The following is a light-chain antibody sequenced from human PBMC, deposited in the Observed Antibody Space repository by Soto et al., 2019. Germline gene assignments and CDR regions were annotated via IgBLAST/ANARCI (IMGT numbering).Light chain of an antibody. J-gene: IGLJ1*01. Sequence: SYDLTQPPSVSVAPGQTARITCGGNNIGSKSVHWYQQKPGQAPVLVVYDDSDRPSGITERFYGSNSGNTATLTISRVEAGDEVDYYCQVWGSSSDHLCVFGTWTKLTGL. CDR3: QVWGSSSDHLCV. V-gene: IGLV3-21*02. CDR1: NIGSKS. CDR2: DDS.